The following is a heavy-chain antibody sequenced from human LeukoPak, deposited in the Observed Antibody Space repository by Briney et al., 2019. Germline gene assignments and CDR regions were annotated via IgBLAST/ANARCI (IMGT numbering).Heavy chain of an antibody. D-gene: IGHD5-12*01. CDR1: GGSFSGYY. CDR3: ARGVGGVRVATFSWLDP. CDR2: INHSGST. Sequence: SETLSLTCTVYGGSFSGYYWSWIRQPPGKGLEWIGEINHSGSTNYNPSLKSRVTISVDTSKNQFSLKLSSVAAADTAVYYCARGVGGVRVATFSWLDPWGQGTLVTVSS. V-gene: IGHV4-34*01. J-gene: IGHJ5*02.